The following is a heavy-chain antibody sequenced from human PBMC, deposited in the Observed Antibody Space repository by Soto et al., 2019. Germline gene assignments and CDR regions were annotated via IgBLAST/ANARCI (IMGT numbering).Heavy chain of an antibody. J-gene: IGHJ3*02. V-gene: IGHV4-39*01. CDR1: GGSISSSSYY. CDR2: IYYSGST. D-gene: IGHD3-22*01. Sequence: KQSQTLSLTCTVSGGSISSSSYYWGWIRQPPGKGLEWIGSIYYSGSTYYNPSLKSRVTISVDTSKNQFSLKLSSVTAADTAVYYCARPRDSSGYYYNDAFDIWGQGTMVTVSS. CDR3: ARPRDSSGYYYNDAFDI.